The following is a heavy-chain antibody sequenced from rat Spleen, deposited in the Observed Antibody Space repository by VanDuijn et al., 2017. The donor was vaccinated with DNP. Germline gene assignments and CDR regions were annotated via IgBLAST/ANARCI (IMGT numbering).Heavy chain of an antibody. CDR3: ARHGLITSRDWFAY. J-gene: IGHJ3*01. V-gene: IGHV5S13*01. CDR2: IDSSGDNT. Sequence: EVQLVASGGGLVQPGRSLELSCVASGFTFSNYGMAWVRQAPKKGLEWVATIDSSGDNTYYRDSVKGRFTISRHNSKSTLYLQMDSPRSEDTATYYCARHGLITSRDWFAYWGQGTLVTVSS. CDR1: GFTFSNYG. D-gene: IGHD1-10*01.